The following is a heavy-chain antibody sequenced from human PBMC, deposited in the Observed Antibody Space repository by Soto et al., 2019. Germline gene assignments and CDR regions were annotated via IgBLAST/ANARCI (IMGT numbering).Heavy chain of an antibody. CDR2: ISRTGST. D-gene: IGHD1-7*01. CDR3: ASRDPGTSVDY. J-gene: IGHJ4*02. Sequence: SETLSLTCAVSGGSFTSNNWWTWVRQPPGQGLEWIGGISRTGSTNYNPSLKSRVTISLDKSENQFSLKVTSLTAADTAVYYCASRDPGTSVDYWGQGTLVTVSA. CDR1: GGSFTSNNW. V-gene: IGHV4-4*02.